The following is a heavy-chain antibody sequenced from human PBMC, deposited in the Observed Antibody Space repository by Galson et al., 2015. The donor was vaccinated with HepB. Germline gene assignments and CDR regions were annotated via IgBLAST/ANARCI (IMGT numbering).Heavy chain of an antibody. J-gene: IGHJ4*02. CDR1: GFTVSSNY. D-gene: IGHD3-10*01. Sequence: PLRLSCAASGFTVSSNYMSWVRQAPGKGLEWVSVIYSGGSTYYADSVKGRFTISRDNSKNTLYLQMNSLRAEDTAVYYCAREVSGYGSGSYTEYFDYWGQGTLVTVSS. CDR2: IYSGGST. CDR3: AREVSGYGSGSYTEYFDY. V-gene: IGHV3-66*02.